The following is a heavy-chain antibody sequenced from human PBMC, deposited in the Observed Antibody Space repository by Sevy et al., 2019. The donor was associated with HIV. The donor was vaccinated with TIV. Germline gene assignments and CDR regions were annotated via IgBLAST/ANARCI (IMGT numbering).Heavy chain of an antibody. CDR3: TTELQYYDFWSGYYAVGFDY. D-gene: IGHD3-3*01. Sequence: GGSLRLSCAASGFTFSNAWMSWVRQAPGKGLEWVGRIKSKTDGGTTDYAAPVKGRFTISRDDSKNTLYLQMNSLKTDDTAVYYCTTELQYYDFWSGYYAVGFDYWGQGTLVTVSS. V-gene: IGHV3-15*01. CDR1: GFTFSNAW. J-gene: IGHJ4*02. CDR2: IKSKTDGGTT.